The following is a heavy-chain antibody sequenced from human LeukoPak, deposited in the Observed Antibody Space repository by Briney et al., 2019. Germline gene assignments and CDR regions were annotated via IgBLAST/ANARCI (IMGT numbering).Heavy chain of an antibody. J-gene: IGHJ4*02. Sequence: PGGSLRLSCAASGFIVSNNYMSWARQAPGKGLEWVSIISTRGTTYYADSVKGRFTISRDNSQNTLYLQMNSLRAEDTAVYYCASTISSSSDYWGQGTLVTVSS. V-gene: IGHV3-66*01. CDR3: ASTISSSSDY. CDR1: GFIVSNNY. CDR2: ISTRGTT. D-gene: IGHD6-13*01.